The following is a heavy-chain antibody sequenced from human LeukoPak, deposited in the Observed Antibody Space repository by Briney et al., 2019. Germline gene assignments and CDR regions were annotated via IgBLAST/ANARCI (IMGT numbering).Heavy chain of an antibody. CDR3: TTLKGC. J-gene: IGHJ4*02. D-gene: IGHD1-14*01. CDR1: GFSFGRHW. CDR2: IRQDGSEK. V-gene: IGHV3-7*03. Sequence: GGSLRLSCAASGFSFGRHWMNWVRQAPGKGLEWVANIRQDGSEKNYVDSVKGRFTISRDNAKNSLFLQMDSLRAEDTAVYYCTTLKGCWGQGTLVTVSS.